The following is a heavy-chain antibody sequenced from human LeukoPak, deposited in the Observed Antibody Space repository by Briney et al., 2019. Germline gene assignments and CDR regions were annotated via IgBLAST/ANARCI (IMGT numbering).Heavy chain of an antibody. D-gene: IGHD2-21*02. CDR3: ARQGVATAIDY. J-gene: IGHJ4*02. V-gene: IGHV4-59*01. CDR2: IYYSGST. CDR1: GGSISSYY. Sequence: PSETLSLTCTVSGGSISSYYWSWIRQPPGKGLEWIGYIYYSGSTNYNPSLKSRVTISVDTSKNQFSLNLSSVTAADTAVYYCARQGVATAIDYWGQGTLVTVSS.